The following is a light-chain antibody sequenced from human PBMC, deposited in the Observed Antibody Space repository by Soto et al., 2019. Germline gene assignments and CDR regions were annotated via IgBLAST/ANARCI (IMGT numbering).Light chain of an antibody. CDR2: GAS. CDR1: QSVSSN. CDR3: QQYNNWPPWT. J-gene: IGKJ1*01. V-gene: IGKV3-15*01. Sequence: DIVMTQSPATLSVSPGERATLSCSASQSVSSNLAWYQQKPGQAPRLLIYGASTRATGIPARFSGSGSGTEFTLTISSLQSEDLAVYYCQQYNNWPPWTVGQGTKVDIK.